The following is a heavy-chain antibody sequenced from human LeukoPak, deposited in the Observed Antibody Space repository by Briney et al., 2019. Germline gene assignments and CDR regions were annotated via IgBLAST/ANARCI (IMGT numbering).Heavy chain of an antibody. CDR3: ARLRGGPHIGSYGYYVDY. D-gene: IGHD5-18*01. CDR2: MNPNSGNT. CDR1: GYTFTSYD. V-gene: IGHV1-8*01. J-gene: IGHJ4*02. Sequence: GASVKVSCKASGYTFTSYDINWVRQATGQGLEWMGWMNPNSGNTGYAQKFQGRVTMTRNTSISTAYMELSSLRSEDTAVYYCARLRGGPHIGSYGYYVDYWGQGTPVTVSS.